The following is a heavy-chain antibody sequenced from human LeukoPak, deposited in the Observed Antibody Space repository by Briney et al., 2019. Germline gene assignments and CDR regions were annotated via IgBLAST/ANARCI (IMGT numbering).Heavy chain of an antibody. CDR2: FTGSGGNA. J-gene: IGHJ4*02. V-gene: IGHV3-23*01. D-gene: IGHD1-26*01. CDR1: GFTLSSYA. Sequence: GGSLRLSCALSGFTLSSYAMSWVRQAPGEGLEWVSTFTGSGGNAYYADSVKGRFIISRDNSKNTLYLQMNSLRAEDTAVYYCAKSRLNNGSYYDFDFWGQGTLVTVSS. CDR3: AKSRLNNGSYYDFDF.